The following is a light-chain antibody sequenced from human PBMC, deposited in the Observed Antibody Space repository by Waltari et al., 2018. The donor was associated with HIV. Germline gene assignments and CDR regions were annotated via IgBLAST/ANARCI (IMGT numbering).Light chain of an antibody. Sequence: QSALTQPASVSGSPGQSISISCTGTSSDVGGLNAVSWYQQHPAKAPKLVMLEVSNRPSGVSNRFSGSKSGNRASLTISGLQAEDEAYYYCSSYTSSDTVVFGGGTKVTVL. V-gene: IGLV2-14*01. CDR1: SSDVGGLNA. CDR2: EVS. J-gene: IGLJ2*01. CDR3: SSYTSSDTVV.